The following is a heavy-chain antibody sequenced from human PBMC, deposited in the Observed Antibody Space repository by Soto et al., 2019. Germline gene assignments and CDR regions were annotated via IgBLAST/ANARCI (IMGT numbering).Heavy chain of an antibody. CDR3: VGSITMIVVVITTLPRFRVVDY. Sequence: GGSLRLSCSASGFTFSSYAMHWVRQAPGKGLEYVSAISSNGGSTYYADSVKGRFTISRDNSKNTLYLQMSSLRAEDTAVYYCVGSITMIVVVITTLPRFRVVDYWGQGTLVTVSS. D-gene: IGHD3-22*01. J-gene: IGHJ4*02. CDR2: ISSNGGST. V-gene: IGHV3-64D*08. CDR1: GFTFSSYA.